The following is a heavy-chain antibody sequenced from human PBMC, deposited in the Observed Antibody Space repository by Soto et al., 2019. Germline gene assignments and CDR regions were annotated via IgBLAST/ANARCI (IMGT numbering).Heavy chain of an antibody. J-gene: IGHJ4*02. CDR2: IYYSGST. CDR3: ARSQYSSGWYYFDY. D-gene: IGHD6-19*01. CDR1: GGSISSYY. V-gene: IGHV4-59*01. Sequence: QVQLQGSGPGLVKPSETLSLTCTVSGGSISSYYWSWIRQPPGKGLEWIGYIYYSGSTNYNPSLKSRVTISVDTSKNQFSLKLSSVTAADTAVYYCARSQYSSGWYYFDYWGQGTLVTVSS.